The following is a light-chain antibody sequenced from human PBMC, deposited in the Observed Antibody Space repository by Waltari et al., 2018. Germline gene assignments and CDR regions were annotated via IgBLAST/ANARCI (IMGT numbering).Light chain of an antibody. Sequence: QSALTQFASVSGSPGQSITISCTGTSSDVGGHNYVSWYQQHPGKAPKLMIYDVSVRPAWVSNRFSGSKSGNTASLTISGLQAGDEADYYCSSYTTSHTIVFGGGTKVTVL. CDR1: SSDVGGHNY. CDR2: DVS. CDR3: SSYTTSHTIV. J-gene: IGLJ2*01. V-gene: IGLV2-14*03.